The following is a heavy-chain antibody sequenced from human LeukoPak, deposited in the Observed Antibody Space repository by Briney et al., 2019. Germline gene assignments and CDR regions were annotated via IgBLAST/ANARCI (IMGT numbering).Heavy chain of an antibody. D-gene: IGHD5-18*01. V-gene: IGHV3-21*01. J-gene: IGHJ4*02. Sequence: PGGSLRLSCGASGFTFSSYSMNWVRQAPGKGLEWVSSISSTGSYIYYADSVKGRSTISRDNAKNSLFLQMSSLRAEDTAVYYCAREKTWIQPVDFWGQGTLVTVSS. CDR3: AREKTWIQPVDF. CDR2: ISSTGSYI. CDR1: GFTFSSYS.